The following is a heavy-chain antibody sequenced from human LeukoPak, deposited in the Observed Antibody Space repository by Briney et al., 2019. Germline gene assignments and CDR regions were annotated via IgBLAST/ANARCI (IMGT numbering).Heavy chain of an antibody. CDR1: GFTFSSYS. J-gene: IGHJ4*02. D-gene: IGHD3-22*01. CDR3: TRDPPRYYYDDSGYSY. Sequence: GGSLRLSCAASGFTFSSYSMNWVRQAPGKGLEWVSFISSSSSTIYYADSVKGRFTISRDNAKNSLYLQMNSLRAEDTAVYYCTRDPPRYYYDDSGYSYWGQGTLVTVSS. CDR2: ISSSSSTI. V-gene: IGHV3-48*01.